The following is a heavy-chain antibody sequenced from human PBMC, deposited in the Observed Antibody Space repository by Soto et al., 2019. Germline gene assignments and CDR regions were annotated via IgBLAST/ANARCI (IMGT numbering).Heavy chain of an antibody. V-gene: IGHV3-30-3*01. CDR2: ISYDGSNK. J-gene: IGHJ6*02. D-gene: IGHD4-17*01. CDR3: ARELGHYGDYPRYYYYGMDV. Sequence: QVQLVESGGGVVQPGRSLRLSCAASGFTFSSYAMHWVRQAPGKGLEWVAVISYDGSNKYYADSVKGRFTISRDNSKNTLYLQMNSLRAEDTAVYYCARELGHYGDYPRYYYYGMDVWGQGTTVTVSS. CDR1: GFTFSSYA.